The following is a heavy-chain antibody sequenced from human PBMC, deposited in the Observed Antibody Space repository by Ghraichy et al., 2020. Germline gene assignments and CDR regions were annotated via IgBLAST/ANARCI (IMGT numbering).Heavy chain of an antibody. J-gene: IGHJ6*03. CDR2: IKQDGSEK. Sequence: GGSLRLSCAASGFTFSSYWMSWVRQAPGKGLEWVANIKQDGSEKYYVDSVKGRFTISRDNAKNSLYLQMNSLRAEDTAVYYCARADNGAESGYYYYYMDVWGKGTTVTVSS. V-gene: IGHV3-7*03. CDR1: GFTFSSYW. D-gene: IGHD2-8*01. CDR3: ARADNGAESGYYYYYMDV.